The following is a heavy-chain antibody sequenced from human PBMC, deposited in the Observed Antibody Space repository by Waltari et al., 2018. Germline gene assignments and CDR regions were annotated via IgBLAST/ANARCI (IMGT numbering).Heavy chain of an antibody. CDR3: ARDGLGSSHDY. D-gene: IGHD6-6*01. J-gene: IGHJ4*02. CDR2: IHSDGRST. CDR1: GFSISGYW. Sequence: EVQLVESGGGLVKPGGSLRLSCAASGFSISGYWMHWVRLPPGKGLVWVSRIHSDGRSTSYVDSVRGRFTVSRDNAKNTVYLQMNSLRADDTGVYFCARDGLGSSHDYWGQGTLVTVSS. V-gene: IGHV3-74*01.